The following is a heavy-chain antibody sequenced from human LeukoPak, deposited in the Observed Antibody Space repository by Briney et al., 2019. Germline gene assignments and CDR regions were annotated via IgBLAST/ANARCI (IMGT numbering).Heavy chain of an antibody. D-gene: IGHD1-14*01. CDR3: VKDNPLDY. CDR2: ISYDGSRK. V-gene: IGHV3-30*04. CDR1: GFTFRSYT. Sequence: GGSLRLSCAASGFTFRSYTMHWVRQAPGKGLEWVTVISYDGSRKYYADSVKGRFTISRDNSKNTLYLQMNSLRAEDTAVYYCVKDNPLDYWGQGTLVIVSS. J-gene: IGHJ4*02.